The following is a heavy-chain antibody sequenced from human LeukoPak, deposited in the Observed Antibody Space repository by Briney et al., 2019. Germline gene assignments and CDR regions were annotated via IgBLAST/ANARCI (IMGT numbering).Heavy chain of an antibody. Sequence: GASVKVSCKASGYTFTSYGISWVRQAPGQGLEWMGWISAYNGNTNYAQKLQGRVTMTTDTSTSTAYMELRSLRSEDTAVYYCARDSYYYDSSGSHSDYWGQGTLVTVSS. CDR2: ISAYNGNT. D-gene: IGHD3-22*01. CDR1: GYTFTSYG. CDR3: ARDSYYYDSSGSHSDY. V-gene: IGHV1-18*01. J-gene: IGHJ4*02.